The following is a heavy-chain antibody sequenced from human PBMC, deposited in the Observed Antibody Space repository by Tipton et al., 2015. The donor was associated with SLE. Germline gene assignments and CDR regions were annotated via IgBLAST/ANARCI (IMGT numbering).Heavy chain of an antibody. CDR2: ISSTGNVI. CDR3: ARVEGILLPFDS. J-gene: IGHJ4*02. Sequence: SLRLSCAASGFTSSDYDMNWIRQAPGKGLEWLAYISSTGNVINYADSVQGRFTISRDNAKKSLYLQMHSLRAGDTAVYYCARVEGILLPFDSWGQGTLVTVSS. V-gene: IGHV3-11*01. CDR1: GFTSSDYD. D-gene: IGHD5-18*01.